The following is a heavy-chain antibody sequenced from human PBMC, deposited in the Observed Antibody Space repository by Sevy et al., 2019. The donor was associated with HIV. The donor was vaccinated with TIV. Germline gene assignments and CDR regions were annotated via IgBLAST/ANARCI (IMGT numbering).Heavy chain of an antibody. CDR3: AKDTGSSGYDHYGLDV. CDR2: TSYNEGGE. Sequence: GGSLRVSCVASGFTFSNYGTHWVRQAPGKGLEWVAITSYNEGGENYADSVKGRFTISRDNSKNTVYLQMYRLTTEDTGVYYCAKDTGSSGYDHYGLDVWGQGTTVTVSS. CDR1: GFTFSNYG. J-gene: IGHJ6*02. V-gene: IGHV3-30*18. D-gene: IGHD6-19*01.